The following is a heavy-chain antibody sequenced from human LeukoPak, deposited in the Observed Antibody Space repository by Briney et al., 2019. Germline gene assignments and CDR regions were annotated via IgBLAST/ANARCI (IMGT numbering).Heavy chain of an antibody. CDR1: GSTFDNYA. CDR2: ISGSGGST. V-gene: IGHV3-23*01. CDR3: AKDMVATSFDY. D-gene: IGHD5-12*01. J-gene: IGHJ4*02. Sequence: GGSLRLSCEASGSTFDNYAMSWVRQAPGKGLEWVSAISGSGGSTYYADSVKGRFTISRDNSKNTLYLQMNSLRAEDTAVYYCAKDMVATSFDYWGQGTLVTVSS.